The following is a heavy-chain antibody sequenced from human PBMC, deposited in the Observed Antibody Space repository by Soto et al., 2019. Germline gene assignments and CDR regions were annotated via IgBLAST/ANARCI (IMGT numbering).Heavy chain of an antibody. V-gene: IGHV1-69*12. J-gene: IGHJ6*02. CDR1: GGTFSSYA. D-gene: IGHD2-2*01. CDR3: ARHVPAAGYYNGMDV. Sequence: QVQLVQSGAEVKKPGSSVKVSCKASGGTFSSYAISWVRQAPGQGLEWMGGIIPIFGTANYPQKFQGRVTIPADESTSTAYMELSSLRSEDTAVYYWARHVPAAGYYNGMDVWGQGTTVTVSS. CDR2: IIPIFGTA.